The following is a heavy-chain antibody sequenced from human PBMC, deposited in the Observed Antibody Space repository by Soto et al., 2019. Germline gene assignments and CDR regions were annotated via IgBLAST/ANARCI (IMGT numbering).Heavy chain of an antibody. D-gene: IGHD2-21*01. J-gene: IGHJ6*02. CDR2: INPNNGAT. Sequence: QEQLVQSGAEVKEPGASLKVSCKASGDTFTTNYLHWVRQAPGQGLEWMGGINPNNGATLYAQEFQGRLIWTTDKSTSTVYMDLNSVKSEDSAVYYCASRVLCDMDVWGQGTTVTVSS. CDR1: GDTFTTNY. V-gene: IGHV1-46*01. CDR3: ASRVLCDMDV.